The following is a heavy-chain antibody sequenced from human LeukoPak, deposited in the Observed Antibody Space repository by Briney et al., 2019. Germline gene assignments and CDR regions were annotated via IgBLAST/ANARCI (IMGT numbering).Heavy chain of an antibody. J-gene: IGHJ4*02. D-gene: IGHD6-13*01. CDR1: GFTFSTYA. CDR2: ISGSGGST. V-gene: IGHV3-23*01. CDR3: AKIYIAAAYDY. Sequence: LGGSLRLSCAASGFTFSTYAMYWVRQAPGKGLDWVSVISGSGGSTYYADSVKGRFTISRDNSKNTLYLQMNSLRAEDTAVYYCAKIYIAAAYDYWGQGTLVTVSS.